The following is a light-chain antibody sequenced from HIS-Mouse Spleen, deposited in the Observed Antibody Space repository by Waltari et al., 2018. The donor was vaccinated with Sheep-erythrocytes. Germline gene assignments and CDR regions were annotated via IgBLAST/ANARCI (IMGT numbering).Light chain of an antibody. V-gene: IGLV3-10*01. CDR1: ALPKNY. CDR3: YSTDSSGNHWV. Sequence: SYELTQPPSVSVSPGQTARIPCSGDALPKNYAYWYQQKSGQAPVLVIYEDSKRPPGIPERFSGSSSGTMATLTISGAQVEDDADYYCYSTDSSGNHWVFGGGTKLTVL. CDR2: EDS. J-gene: IGLJ3*02.